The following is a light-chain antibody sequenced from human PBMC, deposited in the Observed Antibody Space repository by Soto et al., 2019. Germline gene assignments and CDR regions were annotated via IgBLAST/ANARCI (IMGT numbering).Light chain of an antibody. Sequence: EIVMTQSPATLSVSPGERATLSCRASQSISSNLVWYQQKPGQAPRLLIYGESTRATGIPARFSGSGSGTEFTLNISRLQSEDFAVYYCQQYNNWPPWTFGQGTKVEIK. CDR3: QQYNNWPPWT. V-gene: IGKV3D-15*01. CDR2: GES. J-gene: IGKJ1*01. CDR1: QSISSN.